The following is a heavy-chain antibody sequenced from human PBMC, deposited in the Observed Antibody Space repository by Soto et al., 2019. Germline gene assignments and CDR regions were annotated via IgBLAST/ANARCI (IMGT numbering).Heavy chain of an antibody. CDR1: GGSITNYY. V-gene: IGHV4-59*08. J-gene: IGHJ6*02. Sequence: QVQLQESGPGLVKPSETLSLTCTVSGGSITNYYCSWFRQPPGKGLEWIGYINYDGYSAYNLSLKRRVTLSMDASKTPFSLMLESGTATDTAVYYWARHAFGPLHGLVDVWGPGTTVIVSS. D-gene: IGHD3-10*01. CDR3: ARHAFGPLHGLVDV. CDR2: INYDGYS.